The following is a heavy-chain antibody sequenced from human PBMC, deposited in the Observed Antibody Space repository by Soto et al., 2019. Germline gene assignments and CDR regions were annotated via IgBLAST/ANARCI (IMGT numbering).Heavy chain of an antibody. CDR1: GYTFTNNY. CDR3: ARDRPHAWLDP. CDR2: INPRNGDT. V-gene: IGHV1-2*02. J-gene: IGHJ5*02. Sequence: ASVKVSCKASGYTFTNNYIQWVRQAPGQGLEWLAMINPRNGDTRHAQVFQGRITLTSDTSTTTAYMEIKSLRSEDAAFYYCARDRPHAWLDPWGQGTLVTVSS.